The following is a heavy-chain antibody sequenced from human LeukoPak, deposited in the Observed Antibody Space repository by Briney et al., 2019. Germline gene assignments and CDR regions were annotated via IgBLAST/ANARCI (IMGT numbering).Heavy chain of an antibody. V-gene: IGHV1-46*03. CDR1: GYTFTSYY. J-gene: IGHJ4*02. Sequence: GASVKLSCKASGYTFTSYYMHWVRHAPAQGIELMGIINLSGGSTSYAQTFQGRVSMTRDRSTSTVYMELSSLRSEDTAVYYCARVSEDYGGNPLDYWGQGTLVTVSS. CDR2: INLSGGST. CDR3: ARVSEDYGGNPLDY. D-gene: IGHD4-23*01.